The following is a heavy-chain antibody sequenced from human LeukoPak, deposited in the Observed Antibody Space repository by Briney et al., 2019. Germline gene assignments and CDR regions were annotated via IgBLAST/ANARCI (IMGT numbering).Heavy chain of an antibody. CDR1: GYTFTSYA. Sequence: GASVKVSCKASGYTFTSYAMHWVRQAPGQGLEWMGGIIPIFGTANYAQKFQGRVTITADKSTSTAYMELSSLRSEDTAVYYCASIGKPAAIAYFDYWGQGTLVTVSS. J-gene: IGHJ4*02. CDR2: IIPIFGTA. CDR3: ASIGKPAAIAYFDY. V-gene: IGHV1-69*06. D-gene: IGHD2-2*01.